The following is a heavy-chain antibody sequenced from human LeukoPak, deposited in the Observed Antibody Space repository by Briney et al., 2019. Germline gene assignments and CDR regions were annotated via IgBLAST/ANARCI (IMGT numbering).Heavy chain of an antibody. J-gene: IGHJ4*02. CDR2: ISGSGGSA. V-gene: IGHV3-74*01. Sequence: PGGSLRLSCAASGLTFSNYGMHWVRQAPGKGLEWVSTISGSGGSAYYADSVKGRFTISRDNANNTLYLQMNSLRAEDTAVYYCARLYGSGSYYGDYWGQGTLVTVSS. CDR3: ARLYGSGSYYGDY. CDR1: GLTFSNYG. D-gene: IGHD3-10*01.